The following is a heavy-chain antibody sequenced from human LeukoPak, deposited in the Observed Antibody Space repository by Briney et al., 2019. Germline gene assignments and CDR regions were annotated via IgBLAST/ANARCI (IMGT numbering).Heavy chain of an antibody. J-gene: IGHJ4*02. CDR2: INPNSGGT. V-gene: IGHV1-2*02. CDR1: GYTFTGYY. D-gene: IGHD6-13*01. CDR3: AREYSSSWSASFDY. Sequence: ASVKVSCKASGYTFTGYYMHWVRQAPGQGLEWMGWINPNSGGTNYAQKFQGRVTMTRDTSISTAYMELSRLRSDDTAVYYCAREYSSSWSASFDYWGQGTLVTVSS.